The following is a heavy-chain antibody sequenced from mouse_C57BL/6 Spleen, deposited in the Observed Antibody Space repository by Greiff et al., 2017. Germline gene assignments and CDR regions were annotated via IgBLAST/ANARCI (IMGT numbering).Heavy chain of an antibody. CDR1: GYTFTDYY. V-gene: IGHV1-26*01. J-gene: IGHJ4*01. CDR2: INPNNGGT. CDR3: ARGAQAFYDIDY. Sequence: EVQLQQSGPELVKPGASVKISCKASGYTFTDYYMHWVKQSPGQGLEWIGDINPNNGGTSYTQKFKGKATLTVDKSSSTAYMELRSLTSEDSAVYYCARGAQAFYDIDYWGQGTSVTVSS. D-gene: IGHD3-2*02.